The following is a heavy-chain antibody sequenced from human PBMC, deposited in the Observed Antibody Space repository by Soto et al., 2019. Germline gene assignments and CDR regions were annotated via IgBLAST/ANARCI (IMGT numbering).Heavy chain of an antibody. CDR1: GYTYTSYD. D-gene: IGHD3-3*01. CDR2: ISAYNGNT. V-gene: IGHV1-18*01. Sequence: DSVKVSCKASGYTYTSYDIDWVRQAPGQGLEWMGWISAYNGNTNYAQKLQGRVTMTTDTSTSTAYMELRSLRSDDTAVYYCARFLEKRNWFDPWGQGTLVTVSS. J-gene: IGHJ5*02. CDR3: ARFLEKRNWFDP.